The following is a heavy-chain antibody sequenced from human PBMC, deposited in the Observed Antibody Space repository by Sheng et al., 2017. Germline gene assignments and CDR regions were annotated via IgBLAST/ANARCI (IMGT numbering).Heavy chain of an antibody. V-gene: IGHV1-2*02. Sequence: QVQLVQSGAEVKKPGASVKVSCKASGYTFTGYYMHWVRQAPGQGLEWMGWINPNSGGTNYAQKFQGRVTMTRDTSISTAYMELSRLRSDDTAVYYCAREGDDSSSWYNWFDPWGRGTRVTVSS. D-gene: IGHD6-13*01. CDR1: GYTFTGYY. J-gene: IGHJ5*01. CDR3: AREGDDSSSWYNWFDP. CDR2: INPNSGGT.